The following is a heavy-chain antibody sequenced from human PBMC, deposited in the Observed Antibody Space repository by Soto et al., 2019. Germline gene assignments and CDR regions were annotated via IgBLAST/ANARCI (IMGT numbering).Heavy chain of an antibody. D-gene: IGHD3-3*01. V-gene: IGHV3-7*01. J-gene: IGHJ6*03. Sequence: EVQLMESGGGLVQPGGSLRLSCAASGFTFRSYRMSWVRQAPGKGLEWAANIKEDGSEKNYGGSVKGRFTISRDNAQKSLDLQMNSLRVEDTAVYYCVGVRYFWSGSHSYVYDMDVWGKGTTVTVSS. CDR3: VGVRYFWSGSHSYVYDMDV. CDR2: IKEDGSEK. CDR1: GFTFRSYR.